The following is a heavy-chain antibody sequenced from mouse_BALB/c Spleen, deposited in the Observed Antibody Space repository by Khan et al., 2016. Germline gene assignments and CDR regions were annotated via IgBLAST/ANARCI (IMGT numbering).Heavy chain of an antibody. V-gene: IGHV1S135*01. D-gene: IGHD1-2*01. CDR3: ARSDYGYPSFEY. CDR2: IDPYNGGT. J-gene: IGHJ2*01. Sequence: VQLKESGPELVKPGASVKVSCKASGYAFTSYNMYWVKQSHGKSLEWIGYIDPYNGGTSYNQKFKGKATLTVDKSSSTAYLHLNSLTSEDSAVYYCARSDYGYPSFEYWGQGTTLTVSS. CDR1: GYAFTSYN.